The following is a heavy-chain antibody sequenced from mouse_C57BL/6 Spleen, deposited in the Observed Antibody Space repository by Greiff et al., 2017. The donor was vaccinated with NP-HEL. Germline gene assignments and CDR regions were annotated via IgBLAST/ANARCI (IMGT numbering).Heavy chain of an antibody. CDR1: GYTFTDYN. CDR3: ARARYGNYNYFDY. D-gene: IGHD2-1*01. Sequence: VQLQQSGPELVKPGASVKMSCKASGYTFTDYNMHWVKQSHGKSLEWIGYINPNNGGTSYNQKFKGKATLTVNKSSSTAYMELRSLTSEDSAVYYCARARYGNYNYFDYWGQGTTLTVSS. CDR2: INPNNGGT. J-gene: IGHJ2*01. V-gene: IGHV1-22*01.